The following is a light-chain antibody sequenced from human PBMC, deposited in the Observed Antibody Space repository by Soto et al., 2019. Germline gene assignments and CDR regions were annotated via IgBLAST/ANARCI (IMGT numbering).Light chain of an antibody. J-gene: IGKJ2*01. V-gene: IGKV1-39*01. CDR3: QQSSRSSPS. CDR2: GSS. Sequence: DIQMTQSPSSLSTSVGDRVTITCRASQSVRAYLNWYQQKPGKRPKLLNSGSSRLQGGVPSRFSGRRTGTDFPLIISSPQTEEAATYCCQQSSRSSPSFG. CDR1: QSVRAY.